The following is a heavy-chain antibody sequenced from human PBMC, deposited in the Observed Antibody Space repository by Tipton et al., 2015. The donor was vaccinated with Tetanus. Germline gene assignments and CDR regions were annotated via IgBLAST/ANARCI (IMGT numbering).Heavy chain of an antibody. Sequence: SLRLSCAASGFTFSNYAMAWVRQAPGRGLEWVSAISGSGEGKFYADSVKGRLTISRDNSKNTVFLQMNSPRADDTAVYFCAKDDVSSWYTGSFASWDQGTQVTVSS. CDR3: AKDDVSSWYTGSFAS. CDR1: GFTFSNYA. V-gene: IGHV3-23*01. D-gene: IGHD6-13*01. CDR2: ISGSGEGK. J-gene: IGHJ4*02.